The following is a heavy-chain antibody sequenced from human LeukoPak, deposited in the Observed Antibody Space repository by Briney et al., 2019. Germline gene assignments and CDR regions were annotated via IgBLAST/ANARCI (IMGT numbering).Heavy chain of an antibody. J-gene: IGHJ6*02. CDR3: AGVHRYCSGGSCSEYYYYGMDV. CDR2: INHSGST. CDR1: GGSFSGYY. D-gene: IGHD2-15*01. Sequence: PSETLSLTCAVYGGSFSGYYWSWIRQPPGKGLEWIEEINHSGSTNYNPSLKSRVTISVDTSKNQFSLKLSSVTAADTAVYYCAGVHRYCSGGSCSEYYYYGMDVWGQGTTVTVSS. V-gene: IGHV4-34*01.